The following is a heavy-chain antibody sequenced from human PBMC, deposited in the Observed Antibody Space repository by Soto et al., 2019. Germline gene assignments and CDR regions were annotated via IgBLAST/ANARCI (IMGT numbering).Heavy chain of an antibody. CDR2: IGDGGGST. CDR1: GFSFSSYA. D-gene: IGHD2-21*02. V-gene: IGHV3-23*01. CDR3: EKEHCGADCAIDF. Sequence: GGSLRLSCAASGFSFSSYAMSWVRQAPGKGLEWVSSIGDGGGSTNYADSVRGRFTIARDRSKNTLYLHMISLRAEDTAVYYCEKEHCGADCAIDFWGQGALVTVSS. J-gene: IGHJ4*02.